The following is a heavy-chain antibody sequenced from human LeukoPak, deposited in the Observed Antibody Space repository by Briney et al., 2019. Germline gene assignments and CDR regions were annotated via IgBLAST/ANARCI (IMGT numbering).Heavy chain of an antibody. V-gene: IGHV3-72*01. Sequence: GGSLRLCCVASGFTFSDYILDWVRQAPGNGLEWVGRIRKKEKSYSTEYVASVKGRFTISRDDLKKTLYLHMNNLQTEDTAVYYCSRDGSGSDDSAFDIWGPGTTVTVSS. CDR3: SRDGSGSDDSAFDI. D-gene: IGHD3-10*01. J-gene: IGHJ3*02. CDR2: IRKKEKSYST. CDR1: GFTFSDYI.